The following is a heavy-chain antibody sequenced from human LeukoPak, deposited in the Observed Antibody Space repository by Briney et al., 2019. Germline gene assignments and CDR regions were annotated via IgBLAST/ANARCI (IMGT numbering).Heavy chain of an antibody. D-gene: IGHD4-17*01. CDR2: IYTSGNT. CDR3: ARDTVTFDP. CDR1: GGSVSSGSYY. Sequence: SETLSLTCTVAGGSVSSGSYYWSWIRQPAGKGLEWIGRIYTSGNTNHNPSLKSRVTMSVDTSKNQFSLRLSSVTAADTAVYYCARDTVTFDPWGQGTLVTVSS. J-gene: IGHJ5*02. V-gene: IGHV4-61*02.